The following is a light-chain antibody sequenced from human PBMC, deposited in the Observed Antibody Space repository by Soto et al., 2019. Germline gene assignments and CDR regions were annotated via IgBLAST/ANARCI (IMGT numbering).Light chain of an antibody. Sequence: EIVMTQSPATLSVSPGERAILSCRASQSVRTDLAWYQQKPGQGPRLLASGASTRATGIPARFSGSGSGTEFTLTISRLQSEDFAVYFCQQYNNAPTFGQGTKVDIK. CDR2: GAS. CDR3: QQYNNAPT. J-gene: IGKJ1*01. CDR1: QSVRTD. V-gene: IGKV3D-15*01.